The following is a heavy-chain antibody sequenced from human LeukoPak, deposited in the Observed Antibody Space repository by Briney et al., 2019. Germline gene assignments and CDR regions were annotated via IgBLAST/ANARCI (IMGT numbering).Heavy chain of an antibody. CDR1: GGSISSSSYY. CDR2: IYYSGSA. V-gene: IGHV4-39*01. Sequence: SETLSLTCTVSGGSISSSSYYWGWIRQPPGKGLEWIGTIYYSGSAYYNPSLKSRVTISVDTSNNQFSLKLSSVTAADTAVYYFAMRGGYYGSGKTYWFDPWGQGTLVTVSS. J-gene: IGHJ5*02. D-gene: IGHD3-10*01. CDR3: AMRGGYYGSGKTYWFDP.